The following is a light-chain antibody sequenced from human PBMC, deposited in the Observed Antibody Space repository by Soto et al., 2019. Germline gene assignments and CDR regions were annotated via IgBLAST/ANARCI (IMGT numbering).Light chain of an antibody. CDR1: QSVSSSY. V-gene: IGKV3-20*01. J-gene: IGKJ1*01. CDR2: GAS. CDR3: QQYGSSPRT. Sequence: EIVLTQSPGTLSLSPGERATLSCRASQSVSSSYLAWYQQKPGQAPRLLIYGASSRATGIPDRLSGSGSGTDFTLTISRLEPEDFAVNYCQQYGSSPRTFGQGTKV.